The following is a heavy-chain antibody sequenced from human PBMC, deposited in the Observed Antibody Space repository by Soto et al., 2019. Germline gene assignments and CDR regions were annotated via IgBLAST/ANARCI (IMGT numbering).Heavy chain of an antibody. Sequence: TLSLTCTVSGDSIRSYYGSWIRQPPGKGLEWIGYIYYSGYTSYNPSLKSRVTISVDTSKNQFSLKLNSVTAADTAVYYCAAGEASSRNLAPYYLDFWGQGTLVTVSS. CDR1: GDSIRSYY. D-gene: IGHD6-13*01. J-gene: IGHJ4*02. CDR3: AAGEASSRNLAPYYLDF. V-gene: IGHV4-59*01. CDR2: IYYSGYT.